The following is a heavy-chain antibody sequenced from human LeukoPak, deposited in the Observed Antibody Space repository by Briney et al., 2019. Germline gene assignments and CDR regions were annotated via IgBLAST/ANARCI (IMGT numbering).Heavy chain of an antibody. CDR1: GFTFDDYG. CDR2: ISSSSSYI. J-gene: IGHJ6*03. CDR3: ARDTADCSGGSCYFYYYYYMDV. Sequence: PGGSLRLSCAASGFTFDDYGMSWVRQAPGKGLEWVSSISSSSSYIYYADSVKGRFTISRDNAKNSLYLQMNSLRAEDTAVYYCARDTADCSGGSCYFYYYYYMDVWGKGTTVTISS. D-gene: IGHD2-15*01. V-gene: IGHV3-21*01.